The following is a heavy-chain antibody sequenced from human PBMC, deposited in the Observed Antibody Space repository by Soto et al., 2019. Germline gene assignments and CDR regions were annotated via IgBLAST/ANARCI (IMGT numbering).Heavy chain of an antibody. CDR2: IWYDGSNK. CDR1: GFTFSSYG. V-gene: IGHV3-33*01. CDR3: ARGMGYDRCEYGDNCYYYYGMDV. Sequence: QVQLVESGGGVVQPGRSLRLSCAASGFTFSSYGMHWVRQAPGKGLEWVAVIWYDGSNKYYADSVKGRFTISRDNSKNTLYLQMTSLRAEDTAVYYCARGMGYDRCEYGDNCYYYYGMDVWGQGTTVTVSS. J-gene: IGHJ6*02. D-gene: IGHD4-17*01.